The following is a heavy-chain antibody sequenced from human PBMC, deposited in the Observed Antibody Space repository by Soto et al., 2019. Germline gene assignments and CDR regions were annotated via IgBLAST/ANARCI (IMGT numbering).Heavy chain of an antibody. J-gene: IGHJ5*02. CDR2: IYHTGST. D-gene: IGHD1-7*01. CDR1: GGSINSGGFS. Sequence: QLQLQESGSGLVKPTQTLSLTCAVSGGSINSGGFSWSWIRQPPGKGLEWIGYIYHTGSTHFNPSLDSRVTISVARSKNQFSLKLNSVTAADAAVYHCARERELRLGHGGWFVTLGEGTLVTFSS. CDR3: ARERELRLGHGGWFVT. V-gene: IGHV4-30-2*01.